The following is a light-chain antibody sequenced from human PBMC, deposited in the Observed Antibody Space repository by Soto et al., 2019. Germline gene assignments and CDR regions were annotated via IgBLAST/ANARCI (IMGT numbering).Light chain of an antibody. CDR1: SSDVGGYNY. Sequence: QSVLTQPASVSGSPRQPITISCTGTSSDVGGYNYVSWYQQHPGKAPKLMIYEVSNRPSGVSNRFSGSKSGNTASLTISGLQAEDEADYYCSSYTSSSTPCVFGTGTKVTVL. V-gene: IGLV2-14*01. CDR2: EVS. J-gene: IGLJ1*01. CDR3: SSYTSSSTPCV.